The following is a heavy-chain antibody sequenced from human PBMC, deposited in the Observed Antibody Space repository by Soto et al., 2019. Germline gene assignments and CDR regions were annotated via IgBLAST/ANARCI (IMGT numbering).Heavy chain of an antibody. D-gene: IGHD3-3*01. V-gene: IGHV4-34*01. CDR2: INHSGST. CDR3: ARGGLRNRFYYYYGMDV. CDR1: GGSFSGYY. J-gene: IGHJ6*02. Sequence: SETLSLTCAVYGGSFSGYYWSWIRQPPGKGLEWIGEINHSGSTNYNPSLKSRVTISVGTSKNQFSLKLSSVTAADTAVYYCARGGLRNRFYYYYGMDVWGQGTTVTVSS.